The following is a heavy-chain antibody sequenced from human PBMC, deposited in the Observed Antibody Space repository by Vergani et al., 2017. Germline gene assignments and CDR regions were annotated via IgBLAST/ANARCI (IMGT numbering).Heavy chain of an antibody. D-gene: IGHD6-19*01. J-gene: IGHJ6*02. CDR3: ARGVRGGTGWYYHYYGIDV. CDR2: IYYSGST. Sequence: QVQLQESGPGLVKPSETLSLTCTVSGGSISSYYCSWIRQPPGQGLEWIGYIYYSGSTNYKPSLKSRVTISVDTSKKQFSLKLSSVTAADTAVYYCARGVRGGTGWYYHYYGIDVWGQGTTVTVSS. CDR1: GGSISSYY. V-gene: IGHV4-59*01.